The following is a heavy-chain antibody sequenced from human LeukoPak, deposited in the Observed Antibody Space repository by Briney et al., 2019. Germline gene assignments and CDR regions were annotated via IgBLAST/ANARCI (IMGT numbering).Heavy chain of an antibody. J-gene: IGHJ4*02. CDR3: ARYGGGRDF. CDR1: GDSISSYY. CDR2: ITYSGIT. D-gene: IGHD2-15*01. Sequence: PSETLSLTCTVSGDSISSYYWTWIRQPPGKGLEWIGYITYSGITDYNPSLKSRVTISVDTSKNHFSLNLSSVTTADTAVYYCARYGGGRDFWGQGTLVTVSS. V-gene: IGHV4-59*01.